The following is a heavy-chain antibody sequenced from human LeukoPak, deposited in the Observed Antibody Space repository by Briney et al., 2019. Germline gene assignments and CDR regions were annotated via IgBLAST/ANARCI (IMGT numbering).Heavy chain of an antibody. CDR2: IYYSGST. J-gene: IGHJ5*02. CDR3: ARPDVTMIVAVGGLRWLDP. Sequence: SETLSLTCTVSGGSISSSSYYWGWIRQPPGKGLEWIGSIYYSGSTYYNPSLKSRVTISVDTSKNQFSLKLSSVTAADTAVYYCARPDVTMIVAVGGLRWLDPWGQGTLVTVSS. D-gene: IGHD3-22*01. V-gene: IGHV4-39*01. CDR1: GGSISSSSYY.